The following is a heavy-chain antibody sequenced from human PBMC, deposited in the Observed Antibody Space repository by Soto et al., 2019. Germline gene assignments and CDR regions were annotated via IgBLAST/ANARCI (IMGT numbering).Heavy chain of an antibody. V-gene: IGHV4-34*01. CDR3: VRQLAGGAVGTTEYRFFDN. D-gene: IGHD6-13*01. CDR2: INHSGST. CDR1: GGSFSGYY. Sequence: SETLSLTCAVYGGSFSGYYWSWIRQPPGKGLEWIGEINHSGSTNYNPSFKSRVTISVDTSKNQFSLRLTSVTAADAAVYYCVRQLAGGAVGTTEYRFFDNWGQGTLVTVSS. J-gene: IGHJ4*02.